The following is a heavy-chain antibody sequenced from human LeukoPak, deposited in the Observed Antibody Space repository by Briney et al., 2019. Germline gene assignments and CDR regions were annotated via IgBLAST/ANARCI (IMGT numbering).Heavy chain of an antibody. CDR1: GGSISSYY. Sequence: PSETLSLTCTVSGGSISSYYWSWIRQPPGKGLEWIGYIYYSGSTNYNPSLKSRVTISVDTSKNQFSLKLSSVTAADTAVYYCARVWYGSGSYYIYYFDYWGQGALVTVSS. V-gene: IGHV4-59*08. CDR2: IYYSGST. J-gene: IGHJ4*02. D-gene: IGHD3-10*01. CDR3: ARVWYGSGSYYIYYFDY.